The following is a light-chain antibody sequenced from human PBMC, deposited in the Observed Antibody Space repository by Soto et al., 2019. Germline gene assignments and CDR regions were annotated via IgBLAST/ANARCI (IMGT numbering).Light chain of an antibody. Sequence: EIVMTQSPATLSVSPGERATLSCRASQSVSSDFAWYQQKPGQAPRLLIYGASTRATGIPARFSGGGSGTEFTLTISSLQSEDFAVYYCQQYNKWPLTFGGGTKVDIK. J-gene: IGKJ4*01. CDR2: GAS. CDR1: QSVSSD. V-gene: IGKV3-15*01. CDR3: QQYNKWPLT.